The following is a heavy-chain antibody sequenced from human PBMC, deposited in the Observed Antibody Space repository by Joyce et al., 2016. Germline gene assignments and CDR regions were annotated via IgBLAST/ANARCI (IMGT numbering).Heavy chain of an antibody. CDR2: IKQDGSDK. J-gene: IGHJ4*02. Sequence: EMHLEESGGGLVQPGGSLRLSCAASGLISSNHWMTWVRQAPGKGLEWVANIKQDGSDKNYVYSVKGRFTISRDNAKNSLFLQMNSLRVEDTALYYCGRGRQVGNWGQGTLVTVSS. CDR3: GRGRQVGN. D-gene: IGHD7-27*01. CDR1: GLISSNHW. V-gene: IGHV3-7*03.